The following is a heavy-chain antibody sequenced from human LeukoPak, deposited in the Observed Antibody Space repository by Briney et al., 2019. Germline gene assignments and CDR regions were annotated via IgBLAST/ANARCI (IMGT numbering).Heavy chain of an antibody. CDR2: ITSSRTYT. CDR1: GFSFSSYN. J-gene: IGHJ6*03. CDR3: ARDPYSGTYGDTYYYYMDV. V-gene: IGHV3-21*01. D-gene: IGHD1-26*01. Sequence: PGGSLRLSCAASGFSFSSYNMNWVRQTPGKGLEWVSSITSSRTYTFYADSVKGRFTISRDNARNSLYLQMNSLRAEDTAVYYCARDPYSGTYGDTYYYYMDVWGKGTTVTISS.